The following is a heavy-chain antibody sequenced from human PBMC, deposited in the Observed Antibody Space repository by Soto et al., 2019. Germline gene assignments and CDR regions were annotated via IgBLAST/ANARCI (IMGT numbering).Heavy chain of an antibody. CDR1: GGSIYSSDW. V-gene: IGHV4-4*02. J-gene: IGHJ5*02. CDR3: TRVTGARNWFDP. Sequence: QVQLQESGPRLVRPSGTLSLTCAVSGGSIYSSDWWSWVRQPPGKGLEWIGEIYYNGATNYNPSLKSRVTRSLDKSENHFSLNLTSVTAADTAVYYCTRVTGARNWFDPWGQGARVAVSS. D-gene: IGHD1-26*01. CDR2: IYYNGAT.